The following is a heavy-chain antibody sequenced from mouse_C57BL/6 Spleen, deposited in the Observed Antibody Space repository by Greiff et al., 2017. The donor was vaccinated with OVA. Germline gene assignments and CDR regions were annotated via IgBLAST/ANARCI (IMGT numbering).Heavy chain of an antibody. CDR2: IDPSDSYT. J-gene: IGHJ2*01. D-gene: IGHD2-1*01. V-gene: IGHV1-69*01. CDR1: GYTFTSYW. CDR3: ARLLEGGY. Sequence: QVQLQQPGAELVMPGASVKLSCKASGYTFTSYWMPWVKQRPGQGLEWIGEIDPSDSYTNYNQKFKGKSTLTVDKSSSTAYMQLSSLTSEDSAVYYCARLLEGGYWGQGTTLTVSS.